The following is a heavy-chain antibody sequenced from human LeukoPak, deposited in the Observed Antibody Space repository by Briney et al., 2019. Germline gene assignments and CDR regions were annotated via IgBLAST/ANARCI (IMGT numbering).Heavy chain of an antibody. CDR3: ARDLPGLEWFGD. D-gene: IGHD3-3*01. V-gene: IGHV3-23*01. J-gene: IGHJ4*02. Sequence: PGRSLTLSCAASGFTFSHHAMSWVRQAPGNGPEWVSSLIGSGASAYYTDSVKGRFTISRDNSKDTLFLQMNSLRVDDTAVYYCARDLPGLEWFGDWGQGDLVTVSS. CDR1: GFTFSHHA. CDR2: LIGSGASA.